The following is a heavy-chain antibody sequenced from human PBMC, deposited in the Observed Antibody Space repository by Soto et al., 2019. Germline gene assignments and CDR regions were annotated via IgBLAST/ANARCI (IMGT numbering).Heavy chain of an antibody. CDR1: GFTFSSYA. Sequence: GGSLRLSCAASGFTFSSYAMSWVRQAPGKGLEWVSAISGSGGSTYYADSVKGRFTISRDNSKNTLYLQMNSLRAEDTAVYYCAKDGDCYGSGSYYDYWGQGTLVTVSS. J-gene: IGHJ4*02. D-gene: IGHD3-10*01. CDR2: ISGSGGST. CDR3: AKDGDCYGSGSYYDY. V-gene: IGHV3-23*01.